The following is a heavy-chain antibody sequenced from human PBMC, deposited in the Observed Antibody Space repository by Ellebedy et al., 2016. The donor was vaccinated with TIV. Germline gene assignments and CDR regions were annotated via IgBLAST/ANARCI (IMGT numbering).Heavy chain of an antibody. CDR1: GFTFNSYG. CDR3: ARDLDKSSGWYGGAAY. D-gene: IGHD6-19*01. CDR2: ISYDGSSK. Sequence: PGGSLRLSCAASGFTFNSYGMHWVRQAPGKGLEWVAVISYDGSSKYYADSVKGRFTISRDNSMTTLYLEMNSLRAEDTAVYYCARDLDKSSGWYGGAAYWGQGTLVTVSS. V-gene: IGHV3-30*03. J-gene: IGHJ4*02.